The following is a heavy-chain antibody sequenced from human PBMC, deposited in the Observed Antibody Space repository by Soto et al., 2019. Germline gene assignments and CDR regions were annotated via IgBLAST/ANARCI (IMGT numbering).Heavy chain of an antibody. V-gene: IGHV1-2*04. Sequence: ASVKVSCKASGYTFTGYYMHWVRQAPGQGLEWMGWINPNSGGTNYAQKFQGWVTMTRDTSISTAYMELSRLRSDDTAVYYCARVGGDYDYYYGMDVWGQGTTVTVSS. CDR1: GYTFTGYY. CDR3: ARVGGDYDYYYGMDV. J-gene: IGHJ6*02. D-gene: IGHD2-21*02. CDR2: INPNSGGT.